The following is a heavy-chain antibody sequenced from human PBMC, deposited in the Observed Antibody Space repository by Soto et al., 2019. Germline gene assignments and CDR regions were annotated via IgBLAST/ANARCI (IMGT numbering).Heavy chain of an antibody. V-gene: IGHV4-4*02. CDR1: GDSISNSRW. J-gene: IGHJ3*01. D-gene: IGHD6-19*01. CDR3: AYSTGWYRHDV. CDR2: IFHSGDT. Sequence: QVQLQESGPGLVKPSGTLSLTCAVSGDSISNSRWWTWVRQPPGKGLAWIGDIFHSGDTNYNPSLKSRVFISVDKSQNQFSLKVSSVTAADTAVYYCAYSTGWYRHDVWGQGTLVTVYS.